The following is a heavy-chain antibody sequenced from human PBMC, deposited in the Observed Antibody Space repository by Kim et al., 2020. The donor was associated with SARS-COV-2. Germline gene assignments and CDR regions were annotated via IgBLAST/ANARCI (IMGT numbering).Heavy chain of an antibody. CDR3: ARRQFTSGWYYFDY. V-gene: IGHV3-74*01. D-gene: IGHD6-19*01. J-gene: IGHJ4*02. Sequence: SDAHSVKGRFTISRDNAKNTLYLQMNSRRAEDTAVYYCARRQFTSGWYYFDYWCQGTLVTVSS.